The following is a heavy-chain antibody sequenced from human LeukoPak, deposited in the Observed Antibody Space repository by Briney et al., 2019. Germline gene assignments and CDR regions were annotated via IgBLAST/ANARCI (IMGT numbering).Heavy chain of an antibody. D-gene: IGHD6-19*01. V-gene: IGHV3-48*04. CDR3: ARDGQWLVRNWFDP. Sequence: GGSLRLSCVGTGFSFRSYSMNWVRQAPGKGLEWISYISTSSSTIYHADSVKGRFTISRDNAKNSLYLQMNSLRAEDTAVYYCARDGQWLVRNWFDPWGQGTLVTVSS. CDR1: GFSFRSYS. J-gene: IGHJ5*02. CDR2: ISTSSSTI.